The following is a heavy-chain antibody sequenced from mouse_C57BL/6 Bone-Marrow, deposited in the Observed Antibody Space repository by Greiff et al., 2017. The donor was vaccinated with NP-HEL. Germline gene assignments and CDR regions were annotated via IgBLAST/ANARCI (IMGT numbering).Heavy chain of an antibody. CDR1: GFSLSTFGMG. CDR2: IWWDDDK. V-gene: IGHV8-8*01. J-gene: IGHJ2*01. Sequence: QVTLKVSGPGILQPSQTLSLTCSFSGFSLSTFGMGVGWIRQPSGKGLEWLAHIWWDDDKYYNPALQRRIPISTDPSKNQVFLQIANVDTADTATYYCARIDPYYGSSYGYWGQGTTLTVSS. D-gene: IGHD1-1*01. CDR3: ARIDPYYGSSYGY.